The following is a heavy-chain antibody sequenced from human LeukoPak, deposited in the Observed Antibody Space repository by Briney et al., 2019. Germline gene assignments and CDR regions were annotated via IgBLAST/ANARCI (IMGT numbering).Heavy chain of an antibody. CDR2: ISSSGSTI. CDR1: GFTFSDYY. Sequence: GGSLRLSCAASGFTFSDYYVSWIRQAPGKGLEWVSYISSSGSTIYYADSVKGRFTISRDNAKNSLYLQMNSLRAEDTAVYYCARDGGYYDSSGYYLFRGFDYWGQGTLVTVSS. V-gene: IGHV3-11*01. CDR3: ARDGGYYDSSGYYLFRGFDY. J-gene: IGHJ4*02. D-gene: IGHD3-22*01.